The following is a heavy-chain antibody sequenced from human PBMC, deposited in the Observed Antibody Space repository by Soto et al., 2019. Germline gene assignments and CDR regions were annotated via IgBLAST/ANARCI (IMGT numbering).Heavy chain of an antibody. J-gene: IGHJ4*02. CDR2: INPNSGGT. D-gene: IGHD6-6*01. Sequence: ASVKVSCKASGYTFTGYYMHWVRQAPGQGLEWMGWINPNSGGTNYAQKFQGRVTMTRDTSISTAYMELSRLRSDDTAVYYWARPEIEYSSSPGYFDYWGQGTLVTVSS. V-gene: IGHV1-2*02. CDR3: ARPEIEYSSSPGYFDY. CDR1: GYTFTGYY.